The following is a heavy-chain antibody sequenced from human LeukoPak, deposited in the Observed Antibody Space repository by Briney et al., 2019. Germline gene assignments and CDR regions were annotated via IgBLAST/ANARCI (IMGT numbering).Heavy chain of an antibody. J-gene: IGHJ5*01. V-gene: IGHV4-4*02. D-gene: IGHD3-10*01. CDR2: IFHTGRT. CDR1: GGSISDTNY. CDR3: ARERENYYYGSGEGFDS. Sequence: SETLSLTCVVSGGSISDTNYWSWVRQSPGKGLEWIGEIFHTGRTNSNPSLKSRATLSVDKSKNQFSLKMNSVTAADTAVYYCARERENYYYGSGEGFDSWGQGTLVTVSS.